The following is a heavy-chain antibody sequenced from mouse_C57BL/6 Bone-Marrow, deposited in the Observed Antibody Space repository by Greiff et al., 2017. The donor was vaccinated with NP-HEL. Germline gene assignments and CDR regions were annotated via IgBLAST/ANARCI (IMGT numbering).Heavy chain of an antibody. D-gene: IGHD2-12*01. CDR1: GYSITSGYY. J-gene: IGHJ4*01. CDR2: ISYDGSN. V-gene: IGHV3-6*01. CDR3: ARGGVSRQGTYAMDY. Sequence: EVQLQESGPGLVKPSQSLSLTCSVTGYSITSGYYWNWIRQFPGNKLEWMGYISYDGSNNYNPSLKNRISITRDTSKNQFFLKLNSVTTEDTATYYCARGGVSRQGTYAMDYWGQGTSVTVSS.